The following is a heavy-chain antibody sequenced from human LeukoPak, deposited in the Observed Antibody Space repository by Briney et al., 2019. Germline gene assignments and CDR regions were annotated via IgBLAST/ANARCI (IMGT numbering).Heavy chain of an antibody. CDR3: ARWGFSGGWNYGAFDY. Sequence: SETLSLTCAVSGYSISSGYYWGWIRQPPGKGLEWIGSFHHSGKTYYNPSLKCRVTIPVDTSKNLFSLILTSVTAADTAVYYCARWGFSGGWNYGAFDYWGQGTLVTVSS. D-gene: IGHD4/OR15-4a*01. CDR2: FHHSGKT. J-gene: IGHJ4*02. V-gene: IGHV4-38-2*01. CDR1: GYSISSGYY.